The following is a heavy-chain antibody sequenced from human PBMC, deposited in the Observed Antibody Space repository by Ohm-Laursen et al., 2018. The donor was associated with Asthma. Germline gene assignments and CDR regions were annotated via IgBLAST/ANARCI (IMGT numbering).Heavy chain of an antibody. D-gene: IGHD2-15*01. CDR1: GGTLGTSV. CDR3: ARKAGSCITSNCYSLDF. V-gene: IGHV1-69*13. Sequence: ASVKVSCKSLGGTLGTSVIGWVRQAPGQGLEWLGGVNSVFGTSTYAQKFHDRFTITADESTSTVYMTLSSLTSEDTAVYYCARKAGSCITSNCYSLDFWGQGTLVTVSS. CDR2: VNSVFGTS. J-gene: IGHJ4*02.